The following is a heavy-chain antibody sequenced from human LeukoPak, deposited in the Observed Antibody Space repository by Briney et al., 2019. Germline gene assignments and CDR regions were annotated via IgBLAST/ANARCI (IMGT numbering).Heavy chain of an antibody. CDR3: ARGPAGYN. Sequence: GGSLRLSCAASGFTVSSNHMSWVRQAPGQGLEWVSVIYSGGSTDYADSVNGRFTISRDNLKNTLYLQMNTLRAEDTAVYYCARGPAGYNWGQGTLVTVSS. CDR2: IYSGGST. J-gene: IGHJ4*02. CDR1: GFTVSSNH. D-gene: IGHD1-1*01. V-gene: IGHV3-53*01.